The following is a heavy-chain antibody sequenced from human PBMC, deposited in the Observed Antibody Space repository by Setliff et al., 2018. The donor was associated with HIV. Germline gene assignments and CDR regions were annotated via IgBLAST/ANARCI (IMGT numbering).Heavy chain of an antibody. CDR1: GGSISGYF. CDR2: IYTSGST. D-gene: IGHD7-27*01. J-gene: IGHJ5*02. Sequence: SETLSLTCNVSGGSISGYFWTWIRQPAGKGLEWIGRIYTSGSTNYHPSLKSRLSMSIDTSKNHFSLRLTSVTAADTAVYYCARDLPELTGRSFDPWGQGIQVTVSS. V-gene: IGHV4-4*07. CDR3: ARDLPELTGRSFDP.